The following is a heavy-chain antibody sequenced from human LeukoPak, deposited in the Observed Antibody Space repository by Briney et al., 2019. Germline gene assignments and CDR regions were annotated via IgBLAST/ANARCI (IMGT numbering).Heavy chain of an antibody. Sequence: GGSLRPSRAPCGVTSSGEVMTSGGQAPGKGLEWVSYISSSGSTIYYTDSVKGRFAISRDNAKNSLYLQMNSLRAEDTAVYYCASRSGGYYPYSMDVWGKGTTVTVSS. V-gene: IGHV3-48*03. D-gene: IGHD1-26*01. CDR2: ISSSGSTI. CDR3: ASRSGGYYPYSMDV. J-gene: IGHJ6*03. CDR1: GVTSSGEV.